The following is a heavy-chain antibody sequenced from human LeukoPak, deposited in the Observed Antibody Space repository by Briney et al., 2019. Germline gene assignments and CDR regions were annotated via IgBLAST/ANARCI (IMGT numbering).Heavy chain of an antibody. D-gene: IGHD3-10*01. CDR1: GFIFSSSW. CDR3: AKLFGEVTIYDY. Sequence: GGSLRLSCAASGFIFSSSWMSWVRQAPGRGLEWVASINQGASQKYYVDSVKGRFTIFRDNAKNSLYLEMSSLRAEDTAEYYCAKLFGEVTIYDYWGQGTLVTVSS. V-gene: IGHV3-7*01. J-gene: IGHJ4*02. CDR2: INQGASQK.